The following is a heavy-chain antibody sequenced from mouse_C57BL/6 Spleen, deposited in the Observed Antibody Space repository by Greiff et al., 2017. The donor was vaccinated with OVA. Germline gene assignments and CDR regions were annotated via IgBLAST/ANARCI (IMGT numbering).Heavy chain of an antibody. V-gene: IGHV1-64*01. Sequence: QVQLQQPGAELVKPGASVKLSCKASGYTFTSYWMHWVKQRPGQGLEWIGMIHPNSGSTNSNEKFKSKATLTVDKSSSTAYMQLSSLTSEDSAVYYCARESSGYGYWGQGTTLTVSS. CDR2: IHPNSGST. D-gene: IGHD3-2*02. J-gene: IGHJ2*01. CDR1: GYTFTSYW. CDR3: ARESSGYGY.